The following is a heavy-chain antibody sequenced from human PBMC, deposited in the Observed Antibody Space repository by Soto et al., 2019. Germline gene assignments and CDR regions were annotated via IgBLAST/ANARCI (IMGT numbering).Heavy chain of an antibody. CDR2: IIPIFGTA. J-gene: IGHJ5*02. Sequence: SVKVSCKASGGTFSSYAISWVRQAPGQGLEWMGGIIPIFGTANYAQKFQGRVTITADESTSTAYMELSSLRSDDTAVYYCARDFSDTYNEKSYWWFDPWGQGTLVTVSS. D-gene: IGHD2-8*02. V-gene: IGHV1-69*13. CDR1: GGTFSSYA. CDR3: ARDFSDTYNEKSYWWFDP.